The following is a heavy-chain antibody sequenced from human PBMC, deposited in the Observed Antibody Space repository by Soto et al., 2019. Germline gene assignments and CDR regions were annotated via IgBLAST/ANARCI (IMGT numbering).Heavy chain of an antibody. CDR1: GGSFSGYY. CDR2: IDHSGST. J-gene: IGHJ1*01. Sequence: QVQLHQWGAGLLKPSETLSLTCAVYGGSFSGYYWNWIRQPPGKGLEWIGEIDHSGSTNYNPSLKSRVTMSVDTSKNQFSLKLNSVTAADTAVYYCARSILSRSDGAPEYFRHWGQGARVTVSS. D-gene: IGHD6-6*01. CDR3: ARSILSRSDGAPEYFRH. V-gene: IGHV4-34*01.